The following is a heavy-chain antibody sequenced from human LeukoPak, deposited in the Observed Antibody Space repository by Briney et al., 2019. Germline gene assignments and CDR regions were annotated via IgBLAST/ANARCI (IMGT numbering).Heavy chain of an antibody. CDR3: ARDDYGANQFAN. V-gene: IGHV4-59*01. Sequence: ASETLSLTCTVSGGSINSYYWSWIRQPPGKGLEWIGYIYYSGSTKYNPSLKSRVTISVDTSKNQFSLKVRSVTAADTAVYYCARDDYGANQFANWGQGTLVTVSS. CDR2: IYYSGST. D-gene: IGHD4-23*01. CDR1: GGSINSYY. J-gene: IGHJ4*02.